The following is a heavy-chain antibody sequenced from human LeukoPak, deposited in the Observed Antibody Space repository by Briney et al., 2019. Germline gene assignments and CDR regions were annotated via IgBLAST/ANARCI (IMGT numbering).Heavy chain of an antibody. V-gene: IGHV4-59*08. CDR1: GGSICSYY. Sequence: SETLSLTCTVSGGSICSYYWSWLRQPPGKGPEWIGYINYSGSITYNPSLKSRVTISLDMSKNQFSLKLNSVTAADTAVYYCARAYYDYVWGSYRFYYFDYWGQGTLVTVSS. CDR2: INYSGSI. J-gene: IGHJ4*02. D-gene: IGHD3-16*02. CDR3: ARAYYDYVWGSYRFYYFDY.